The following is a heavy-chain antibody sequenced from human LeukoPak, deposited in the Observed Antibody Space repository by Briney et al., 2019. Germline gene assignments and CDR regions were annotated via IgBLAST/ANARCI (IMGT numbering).Heavy chain of an antibody. V-gene: IGHV3-23*01. D-gene: IGHD3-22*01. CDR3: AKDWSSGLDYYDSSGPPFDP. CDR2: ISGSGGST. CDR1: GFTVSSNY. Sequence: GGSLRLSCAASGFTVSSNYMSWVRQAPGKGLEWVSAISGSGGSTYYADSVKGRFTISRDNSKNTLYLQMNSLRAEDTAVYYCAKDWSSGLDYYDSSGPPFDPWGQGTLVTVSS. J-gene: IGHJ5*02.